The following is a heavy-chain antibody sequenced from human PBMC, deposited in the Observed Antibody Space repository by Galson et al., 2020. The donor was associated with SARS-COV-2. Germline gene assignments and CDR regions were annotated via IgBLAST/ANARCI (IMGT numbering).Heavy chain of an antibody. J-gene: IGHJ3*02. CDR3: ARGAVDNEAFDI. CDR2: INHSGST. Sequence: SETLSLTCAVYGGSLSGYYWSWIRQPPGKGLEWNGEINHSGSTNYNPSLKSRVTISVDTSKNQFSLKLSSVTAADTAVYYCARGAVDNEAFDIWGQGTMVTVSS. D-gene: IGHD5-12*01. CDR1: GGSLSGYY. V-gene: IGHV4-34*01.